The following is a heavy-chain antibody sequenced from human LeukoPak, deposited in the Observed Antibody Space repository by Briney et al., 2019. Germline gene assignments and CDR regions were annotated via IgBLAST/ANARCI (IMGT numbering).Heavy chain of an antibody. D-gene: IGHD3-10*02. CDR2: IYRDGSTT. Sequence: GGSLRLSCAASGFGFSRYWMHWVRQAPGTGLKWVSRIYRDGSTTDYADSVKGRFSISRDNSKNTLYLDMNSLRAEDTAVYYCAELGITMIGGVWGKGTTVTISS. J-gene: IGHJ6*04. CDR1: GFGFSRYW. V-gene: IGHV3-74*01. CDR3: AELGITMIGGV.